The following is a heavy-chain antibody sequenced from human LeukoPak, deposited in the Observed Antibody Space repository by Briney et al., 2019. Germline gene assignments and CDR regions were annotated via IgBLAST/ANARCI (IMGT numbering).Heavy chain of an antibody. CDR2: IIPIFGTA. J-gene: IGHJ6*02. CDR1: GGTFSSYA. V-gene: IGHV1-69*01. CDR3: ARGRGKKCSGGSCSYSHYYYGMDV. D-gene: IGHD2-15*01. Sequence: SVKVSCKASGGTFSSYAISWVRQAPGQGLEWMGGIIPIFGTANYAQKFQGRVTITADESTSTAYIELSSLRSEDTAVYYCARGRGKKCSGGSCSYSHYYYGMDVWGQGTTVTVSS.